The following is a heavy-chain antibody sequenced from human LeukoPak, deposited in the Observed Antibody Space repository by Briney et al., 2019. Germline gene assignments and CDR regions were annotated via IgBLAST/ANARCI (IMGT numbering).Heavy chain of an antibody. CDR1: GFTFSNYG. CDR2: ISYDGSNK. D-gene: IGHD6-6*01. Sequence: GGSLRLSCAAPGFTFSNYGMHWVRQAPGKGLEWVAVISYDGSNKYYADSVKGRFTISRDNSKNTLYLQMNSLRAEDTAVYYCAKDSGYSSSSFDYWGQGTLVTVSS. CDR3: AKDSGYSSSSFDY. V-gene: IGHV3-30*18. J-gene: IGHJ4*02.